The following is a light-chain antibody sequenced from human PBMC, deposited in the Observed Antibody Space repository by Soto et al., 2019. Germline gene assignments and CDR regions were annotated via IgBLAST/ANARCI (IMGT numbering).Light chain of an antibody. Sequence: DIQMTQSPSSLSASVGYRVTITCQASQDINKYLDWYQQKPGKAPKLLIFGASNLIRGVPSRFSGSGSGTDFTFTISSLQPEDFATYYCQQYDSLPYTFGQGTKLEIK. CDR2: GAS. CDR3: QQYDSLPYT. CDR1: QDINKY. V-gene: IGKV1-33*01. J-gene: IGKJ2*01.